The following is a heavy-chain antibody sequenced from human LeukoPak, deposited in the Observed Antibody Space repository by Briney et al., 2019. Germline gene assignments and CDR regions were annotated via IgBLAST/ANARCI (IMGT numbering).Heavy chain of an antibody. CDR1: GYTFTSYD. CDR3: ARGHSASKWFDP. J-gene: IGHJ5*02. V-gene: IGHV1-8*03. D-gene: IGHD3-10*01. Sequence: PGGSLRLSCAASGYTFTSYDINWVRQATGQGLEWMGWMNVNSGNTGYAKKFQGRVTITRNTSISTAYMELSSLRSEDTAVYYCARGHSASKWFDPWGQGTLVTVSS. CDR2: MNVNSGNT.